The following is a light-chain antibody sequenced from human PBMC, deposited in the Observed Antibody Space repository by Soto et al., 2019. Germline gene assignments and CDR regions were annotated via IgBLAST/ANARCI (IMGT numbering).Light chain of an antibody. CDR2: AAS. CDR1: QAVSTW. Sequence: DIQMTQSPSFGSASVVESVTITFRASQAVSTWLAWYQQKPGGAPRLLIYAASTLQGGVPSRFSGSGSGTDFTLTIRSLQPEDFATYYCQQSNSFPRTFGGGTKVDIK. V-gene: IGKV1-12*01. CDR3: QQSNSFPRT. J-gene: IGKJ4*01.